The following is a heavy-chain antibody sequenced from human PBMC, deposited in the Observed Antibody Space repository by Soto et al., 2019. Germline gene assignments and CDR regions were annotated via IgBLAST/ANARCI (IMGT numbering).Heavy chain of an antibody. Sequence: PKQVNATETLTLTCTFSGLSLSNRVVGVGWIRQPPGKALEWLALIYWDDDKRYSPSLKSRLTITKDTSKNQVVLTMTNMDPVDTATYYTAHTPLMDVWGQGTTVTVSS. CDR1: GLSLSNRVVG. CDR2: IYWDDDK. J-gene: IGHJ6*02. V-gene: IGHV2-5*02. CDR3: AHTPLMDV.